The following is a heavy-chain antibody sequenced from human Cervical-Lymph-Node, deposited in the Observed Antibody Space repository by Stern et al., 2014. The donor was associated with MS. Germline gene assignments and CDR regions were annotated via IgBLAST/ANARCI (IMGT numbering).Heavy chain of an antibody. D-gene: IGHD6-6*01. V-gene: IGHV1-3*01. CDR3: ARDIAARGYYYYYGMDV. CDR1: GYTFTSYA. J-gene: IGHJ6*02. CDR2: INAGNGNT. Sequence: VQLVESGAEVKKPGASVKVSCKASGYTFTSYAMHWVRQAPGQRLEWMGWINAGNGNTKYSQKFQGRVTITRDTSASTAYMELSSLRSEDTAVYYCARDIAARGYYYYYGMDVWGQGTTVTVSS.